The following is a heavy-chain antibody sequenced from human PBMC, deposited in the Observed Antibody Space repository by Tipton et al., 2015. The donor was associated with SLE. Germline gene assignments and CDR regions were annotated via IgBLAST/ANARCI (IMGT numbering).Heavy chain of an antibody. Sequence: TLSLTCTVSGGSISSGGYYWSWIRQHPGKGLEWIGYIYYSGSTYYNPSLKSRVTISVDTSKNQFSLKLSSVTAADTAVYYCARDRYFDYDYGMDVWGQGTTVTVSS. CDR3: ARDRYFDYDYGMDV. CDR2: IYYSGST. D-gene: IGHD3-9*01. J-gene: IGHJ6*02. CDR1: GGSISSGGYY. V-gene: IGHV4-31*03.